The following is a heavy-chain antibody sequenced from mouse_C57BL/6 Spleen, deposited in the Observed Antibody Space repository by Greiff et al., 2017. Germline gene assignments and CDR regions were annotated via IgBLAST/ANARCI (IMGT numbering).Heavy chain of an antibody. CDR1: GYTFTSYW. CDR3: ARGASAMITSN. D-gene: IGHD2-4*01. J-gene: IGHJ2*01. V-gene: IGHV1-50*01. Sequence: QVQLQQPGAELVTPGPSVKLSCKASGYTFTSYWLQWVNQRPGQGLEWIGEIDPSDSYTNYIQKFKGKATLTEDTSSSTAYMPLSSLTSEDSAVAYWARGASAMITSNGGQGTTLTFSS. CDR2: IDPSDSYT.